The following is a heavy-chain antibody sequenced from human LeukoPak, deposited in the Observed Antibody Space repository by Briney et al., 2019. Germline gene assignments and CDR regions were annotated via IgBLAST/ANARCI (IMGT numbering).Heavy chain of an antibody. Sequence: PGGSLRLSCAASGFTFSSYAMSWVRQAPGKGLEWVSAISGSGGSTYYADSVKGRFTISRDNSKNTLYLQMNSLRAEDTAVYYCAPLKGYSSGRRGDNWFDPWGQGTLVTVSS. J-gene: IGHJ5*02. CDR2: ISGSGGST. CDR3: APLKGYSSGRRGDNWFDP. CDR1: GFTFSSYA. V-gene: IGHV3-23*01. D-gene: IGHD6-19*01.